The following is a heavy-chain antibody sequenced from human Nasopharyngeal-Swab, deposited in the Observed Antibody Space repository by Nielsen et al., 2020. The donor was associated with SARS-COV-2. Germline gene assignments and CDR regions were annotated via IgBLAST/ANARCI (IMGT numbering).Heavy chain of an antibody. CDR3: TTDFYFDY. CDR1: GFIFSASA. Sequence: GGSLRLSCAASGFIFSASAIHWVRQASGKGLEGVGRIGDKEHNYATTYGASVQGRFTISRDDSKNTAFLQMDGLKTEDTALYYCTTDFYFDYWGQGTLVTVSS. CDR2: IGDKEHNYAT. V-gene: IGHV3-73*01. J-gene: IGHJ4*02.